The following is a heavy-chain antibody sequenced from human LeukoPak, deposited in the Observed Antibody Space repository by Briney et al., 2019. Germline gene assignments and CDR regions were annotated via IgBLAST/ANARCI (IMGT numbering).Heavy chain of an antibody. V-gene: IGHV3-49*02. J-gene: IGHJ6*03. Sequence: SWVRPAPGKGREWVGFIRGKAYGATTEYAASVKGRLTISRDDSKSIACLQMNSLKTEDTAVYYCTRDPSYYYYMDVWGKGTTVTISS. CDR3: TRDPSYYYYMDV. CDR2: IRGKAYGATT.